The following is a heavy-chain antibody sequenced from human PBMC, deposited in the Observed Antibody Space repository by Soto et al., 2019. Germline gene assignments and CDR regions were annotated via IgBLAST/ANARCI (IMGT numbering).Heavy chain of an antibody. V-gene: IGHV1-18*01. J-gene: IGHJ4*02. CDR3: ARDVGNGYGYGYGY. CDR1: GYIFTTYG. D-gene: IGHD5-18*01. Sequence: QVQLVQSGAEVKKPGASVTVSCKVSGYIFTTYGVTWVRQAPGQGLEWMGWISTSNGDTNYAQQLPGRVTMTTDTSTNTAYMEVRSLRSDDTAVYFCARDVGNGYGYGYGYWGQGTLVTVSS. CDR2: ISTSNGDT.